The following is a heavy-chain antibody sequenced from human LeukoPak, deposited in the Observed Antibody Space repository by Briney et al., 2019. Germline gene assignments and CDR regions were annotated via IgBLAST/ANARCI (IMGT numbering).Heavy chain of an antibody. D-gene: IGHD3-10*01. Sequence: SETLSLTCAVYGGSFSGYYWSWIRQPPGKGLEWIGEINHSGSTNYNPSLKSRVTISVDTSKNQFSLKLSSVTAADTAVYYCARVSNYYGLESYSTTDAFDIWGQGTMVTVSS. CDR2: INHSGST. CDR1: GGSFSGYY. J-gene: IGHJ3*02. CDR3: ARVSNYYGLESYSTTDAFDI. V-gene: IGHV4-34*01.